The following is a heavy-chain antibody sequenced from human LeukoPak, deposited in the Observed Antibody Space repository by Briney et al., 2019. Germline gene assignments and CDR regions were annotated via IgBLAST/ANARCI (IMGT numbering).Heavy chain of an antibody. CDR2: ISYDGNNK. CDR1: GFTFSIYA. Sequence: GGSLRLSCAASGFTFSIYAMHCVRDAPGKGLECVTFISYDGNNKYYADSVKSRYTLSRDNYKNTLYLQINSERAEDTAVYYCAKDNGGNAFDIWGQGKMVTVSS. J-gene: IGHJ3*02. CDR3: AKDNGGNAFDI. D-gene: IGHD4-23*01. V-gene: IGHV3-30-3*01.